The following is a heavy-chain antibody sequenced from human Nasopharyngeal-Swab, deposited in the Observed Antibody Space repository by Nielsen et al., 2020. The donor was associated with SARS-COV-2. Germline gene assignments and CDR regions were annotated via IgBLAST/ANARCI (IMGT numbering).Heavy chain of an antibody. V-gene: IGHV3-7*01. CDR3: AKNRYHRLIDY. D-gene: IGHD3-16*02. CDR1: GFSFSIHW. J-gene: IGHJ4*02. CDR2: IKEDGSEE. Sequence: GGSLRLSCAAAGFSFSIHWMTWVRQAPGKGLEWVANIKEDGSEEYYVDSVKGRFTISRDNAKNSLYLQMNSLRAEDTAVYYCAKNRYHRLIDYWGQGTLVTVSS.